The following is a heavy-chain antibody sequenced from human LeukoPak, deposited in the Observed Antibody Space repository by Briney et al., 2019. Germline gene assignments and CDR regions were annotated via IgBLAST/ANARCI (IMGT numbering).Heavy chain of an antibody. CDR3: AKDKHDYYFDY. V-gene: IGHV3-30*02. D-gene: IGHD2-21*01. J-gene: IGHJ4*02. Sequence: GGSLRLSCAASGITFSMSGMHWVRQSPGKGLEWVAFIRYDGRKIHYADSVKGRFTISRDDSKNTLYLQLNSLRAEDTAVYYCAKDKHDYYFDYWGQGILVTVSS. CDR2: IRYDGRKI. CDR1: GITFSMSG.